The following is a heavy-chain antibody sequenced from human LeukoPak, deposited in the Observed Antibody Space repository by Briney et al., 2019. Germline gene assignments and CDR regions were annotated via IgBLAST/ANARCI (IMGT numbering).Heavy chain of an antibody. J-gene: IGHJ3*02. D-gene: IGHD2-2*03. CDR3: ARDGYCSSTSCLDI. Sequence: GGSLRLSCAASGFTFSSYSMNWVRQAPRKGMEWVSYISISSSTIYYADPVKGRFTISRDNAKNSLFLQMNSLRAEDTAVYYCARDGYCSSTSCLDIWGQGAMVTVPS. CDR1: GFTFSSYS. CDR2: ISISSSTI. V-gene: IGHV3-48*04.